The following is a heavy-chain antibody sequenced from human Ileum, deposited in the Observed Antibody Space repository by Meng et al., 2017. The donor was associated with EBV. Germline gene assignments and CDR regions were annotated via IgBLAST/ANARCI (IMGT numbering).Heavy chain of an antibody. CDR1: GGFFSGYY. CDR3: EREARSSGYHPGIGP. Sequence: QVQLQQWEAGLLKPSDTLSLTCAVYGGFFSGYYWSWIRQSPGKGLEWIGEIKHSGSTNNNPSLKSRVTISVDTSKNQFSLKLTSVTAADTAVYYCEREARSSGYHPGIGPWGQGTMVTVSS. J-gene: IGHJ5*02. CDR2: IKHSGST. V-gene: IGHV4-34*02. D-gene: IGHD3-22*01.